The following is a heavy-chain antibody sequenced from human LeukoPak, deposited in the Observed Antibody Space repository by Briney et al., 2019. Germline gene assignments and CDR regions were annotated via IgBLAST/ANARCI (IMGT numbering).Heavy chain of an antibody. V-gene: IGHV4-30-4*08. D-gene: IGHD6-13*01. CDR1: GGSISSGDYY. CDR2: IYYGGST. J-gene: IGHJ3*02. CDR3: ARWQQLVEARGPHDAFDI. Sequence: SETLSLTCTVSGGSISSGDYYWSWIRQPPGKGLEWIGYIYYGGSTYYNPSLKSRVTISVDTSKNQFSLKLSSVTAADTAVYYCARWQQLVEARGPHDAFDIWGQGTMVTVSS.